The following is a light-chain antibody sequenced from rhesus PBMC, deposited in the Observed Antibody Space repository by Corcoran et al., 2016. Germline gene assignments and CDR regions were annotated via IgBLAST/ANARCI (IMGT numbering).Light chain of an antibody. Sequence: EIVMTQSPATLSLSPGDRATLSCRASQSVSSTLAWYQQKPGQAPRLPIYGTSSRATGIPDRFSGSGAGTEFSLIISSLEPEDFAVYYCQQYSNWPLLTFGGGTKVEI. J-gene: IGKJ4*01. CDR3: QQYSNWPLLT. CDR2: GTS. CDR1: QSVSST. V-gene: IGKV3-42*03.